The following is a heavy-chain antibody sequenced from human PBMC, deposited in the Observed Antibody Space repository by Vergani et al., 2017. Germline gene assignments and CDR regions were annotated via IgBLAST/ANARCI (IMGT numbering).Heavy chain of an antibody. V-gene: IGHV3-9*02. D-gene: IGHD6-13*01. Sequence: EVQLEESGGGLVLPGRSLRLSCVASGFTSAGYAMHWVRQAPGKGLEWVSGISWNSNSIVYADSVRGRFTISRDNAKNSLYLYMNSLRAEDTAFYFCAKGHIGYTSSWFDYWGRGTLVTVSS. CDR2: ISWNSNSI. CDR1: GFTSAGYA. CDR3: AKGHIGYTSSWFDY. J-gene: IGHJ4*02.